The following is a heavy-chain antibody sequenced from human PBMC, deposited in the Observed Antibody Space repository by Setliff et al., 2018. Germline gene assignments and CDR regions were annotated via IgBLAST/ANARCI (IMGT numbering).Heavy chain of an antibody. V-gene: IGHV1-46*01. Sequence: VKVSCKASGYTLTNYYMHWVRQAPGQGLEWMGLINPSGGTTTYAQKFLGRLTMTSDTSAGTVSMDMSSLRSEDTAVYYCARGRDIVVALDSIGASSLGDYWGQGTLVTVSS. D-gene: IGHD2-15*01. CDR1: GYTLTNYY. CDR2: INPSGGTT. J-gene: IGHJ4*02. CDR3: ARGRDIVVALDSIGASSLGDY.